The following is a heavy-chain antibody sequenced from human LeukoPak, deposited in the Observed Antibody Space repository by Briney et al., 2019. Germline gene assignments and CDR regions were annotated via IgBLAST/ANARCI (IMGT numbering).Heavy chain of an antibody. CDR1: GVSMSAYQ. CDR3: ATSNDAKIAPFDH. D-gene: IGHD2-21*01. CDR2: INTKGET. V-gene: IGHV4-4*09. Sequence: PSETLSLTCTVSGVSMSAYQWSWVRQSPEKGLEWIGCINTKGETSYNPSLKSRVTTSVDTSKSQFSLRLTSGTAADTAVYYCATSNDAKIAPFDHWGQGAPVTVSS. J-gene: IGHJ4*02.